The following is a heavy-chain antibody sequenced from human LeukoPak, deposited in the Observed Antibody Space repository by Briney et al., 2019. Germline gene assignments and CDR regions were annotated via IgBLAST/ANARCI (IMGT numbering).Heavy chain of an antibody. V-gene: IGHV4-39*07. CDR3: ARAKGRVNY. J-gene: IGHJ4*02. Sequence: SETLTLTCTVSGGSISSSTYYWGWIRQPPGKGLEWIGNIYYRGSTYYNPSLKSRVTISVDTSKNQFSLKLSSVTAADTAVYYCARAKGRVNYWGQGTLVTVSS. CDR2: IYYRGST. CDR1: GGSISSSTYY.